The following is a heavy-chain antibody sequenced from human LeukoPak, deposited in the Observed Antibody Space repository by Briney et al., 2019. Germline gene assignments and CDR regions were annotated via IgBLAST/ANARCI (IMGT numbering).Heavy chain of an antibody. Sequence: SETLSLTCVVSGDSVSSGFYYWSRIRQPPGKTLEWIGYIYYTGSTNYNPSLKSRVAMSLDTSKNQFSLNVRSVTAADTAIYYCARGYGGQYVDYWGQGILVPVSS. CDR2: IYYTGST. J-gene: IGHJ4*02. V-gene: IGHV4-61*01. CDR1: GDSVSSGFYY. D-gene: IGHD2-15*01. CDR3: ARGYGGQYVDY.